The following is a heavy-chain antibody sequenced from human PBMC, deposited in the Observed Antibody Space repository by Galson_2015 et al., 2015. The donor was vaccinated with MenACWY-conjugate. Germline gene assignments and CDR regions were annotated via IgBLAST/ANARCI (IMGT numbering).Heavy chain of an antibody. CDR1: GYTLTTYY. CDR2: IRPSGDDGT. CDR3: VREYRGGSFNY. Sequence: SGYTLTTYYMHWVRQAPGQGLEWMGIIRPSGDDGTTYAQKFQGRVTMTRDTSTSTVYMDLSSLRSEDTAVYYCVREYRGGSFNYWGQGTLVTVSS. J-gene: IGHJ4*02. V-gene: IGHV1-46*01. D-gene: IGHD1-26*01.